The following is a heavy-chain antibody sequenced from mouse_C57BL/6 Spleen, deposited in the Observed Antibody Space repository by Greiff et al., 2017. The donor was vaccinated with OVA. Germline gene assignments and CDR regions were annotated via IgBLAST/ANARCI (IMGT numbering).Heavy chain of an antibody. J-gene: IGHJ1*03. CDR1: GYSFTSFY. D-gene: IGHD1-1*01. CDR2: IYPGSGNT. CDR3: ADGHWYFDV. V-gene: IGHV1-66*01. Sequence: VQLQQSGPELVKPGASVKISCKASGYSFTSFYIHWVKQRPGQGLEWIGWIYPGSGNTKYNEKFKGKATLTADTSSSTAYMQLSSLTSEDSAVYYCADGHWYFDVWGTGTTVTVSS.